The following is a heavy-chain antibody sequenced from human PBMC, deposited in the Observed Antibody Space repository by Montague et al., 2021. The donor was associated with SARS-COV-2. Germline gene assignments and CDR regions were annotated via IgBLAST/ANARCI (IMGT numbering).Heavy chain of an antibody. D-gene: IGHD3-22*01. J-gene: IGHJ4*02. CDR2: IYYSGST. CDR1: GGSFSGYY. Sequence: SETRSLTCPVYGGSFSGYYWSRIRQPPGKGLEWIGSIYYSGSTYYNPSLKSRVTISVDTSKNQFSLKLSSVTAADTAVYYCAREGGWLSRGSYYFDYWGQGTLVTVSS. V-gene: IGHV4-34*01. CDR3: AREGGWLSRGSYYFDY.